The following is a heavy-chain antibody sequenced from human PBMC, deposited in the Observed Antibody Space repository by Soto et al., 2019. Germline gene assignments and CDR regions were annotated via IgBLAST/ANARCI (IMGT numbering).Heavy chain of an antibody. Sequence: GSLRLSCAASGFTFSSYAMHWVRQAPGKGLEWVAVISYDGSNKYYADSVKGRFTISRDNSKSTLYLQMNSLRAEDTAVYYCARDNEQLAPGNYYYYGMDVWGQGTTVTVSS. D-gene: IGHD6-6*01. CDR1: GFTFSSYA. CDR2: ISYDGSNK. J-gene: IGHJ6*02. CDR3: ARDNEQLAPGNYYYYGMDV. V-gene: IGHV3-30-3*01.